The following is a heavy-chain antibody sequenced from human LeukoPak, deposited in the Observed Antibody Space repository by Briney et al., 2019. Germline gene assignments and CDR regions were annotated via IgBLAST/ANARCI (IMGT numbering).Heavy chain of an antibody. Sequence: GGSLRLSCAASGFTFDDYAMHWVRQAPGKGLEWVSGISWNSGSIGYADSVKGRFTISRDNAKNSLYLQMNSLRAEDTALYYCARNEYYYDSSGYYNPIDYWGQGTLVTVSS. CDR2: ISWNSGSI. CDR1: GFTFDDYA. J-gene: IGHJ4*02. CDR3: ARNEYYYDSSGYYNPIDY. V-gene: IGHV3-9*01. D-gene: IGHD3-22*01.